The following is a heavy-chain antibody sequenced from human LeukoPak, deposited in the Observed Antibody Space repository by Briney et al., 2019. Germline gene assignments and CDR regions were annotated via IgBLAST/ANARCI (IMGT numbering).Heavy chain of an antibody. CDR3: ARGPTSMTTVTTFRFDY. CDR1: GFTFSSYA. CDR2: IPYDGSNK. Sequence: GRSLRLSCAASGFTFSSYAMHWVRQAPGKGLEWVAVIPYDGSNKYYADSVKGRFTISRDNSKNTLYLQMNSLRAEDTAVYYCARGPTSMTTVTTFRFDYWGQGTLVTVSS. D-gene: IGHD4-17*01. J-gene: IGHJ4*02. V-gene: IGHV3-30-3*01.